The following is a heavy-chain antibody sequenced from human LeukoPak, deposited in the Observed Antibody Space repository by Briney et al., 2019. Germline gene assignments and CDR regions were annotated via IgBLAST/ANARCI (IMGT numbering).Heavy chain of an antibody. D-gene: IGHD3-22*01. CDR2: IIPIFGTA. CDR1: GGTFSSYA. CDR3: ARAPDDSSGYLALTMDY. J-gene: IGHJ4*02. Sequence: ASVKVSCKASGGTFSSYAISWLRQAPGQGLEWMGGIIPIFGTANYAQKFQGRVTITADESTSTAYMELSSLRSEDTAVYYCARAPDDSSGYLALTMDYWGQGTLVTVSS. V-gene: IGHV1-69*13.